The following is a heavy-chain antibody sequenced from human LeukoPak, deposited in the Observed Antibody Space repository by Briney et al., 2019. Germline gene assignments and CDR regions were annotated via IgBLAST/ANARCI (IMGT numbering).Heavy chain of an antibody. D-gene: IGHD6-13*01. J-gene: IGHJ4*02. CDR3: ARFPGSHYSSPLDY. Sequence: PGGSLRLSCAASGSTFSDYYMIWIRQAPGKGLEWVSYISSSGSTIYGADSVKGRFTISRDNAKNSLYLQMNSLRAEDTAVYYCARFPGSHYSSPLDYWGQGTLVTVSS. CDR2: ISSSGSTI. CDR1: GSTFSDYY. V-gene: IGHV3-11*01.